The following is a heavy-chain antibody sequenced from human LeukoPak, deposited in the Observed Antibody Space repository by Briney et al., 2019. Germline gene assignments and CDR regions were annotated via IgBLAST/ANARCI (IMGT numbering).Heavy chain of an antibody. CDR2: INHSGST. CDR3: ARGDSSSSGLGMDV. Sequence: SETLSLTCAVYGGSFSGYYWSWIRQPPGKGLEWIGEINHSGSTNYNPSLKSRVTISVDTSKNQFSLKLSSATAADTAVYYCARGDSSSSGLGMDVWGQGTTVTVSS. D-gene: IGHD6-6*01. J-gene: IGHJ6*02. V-gene: IGHV4-34*01. CDR1: GGSFSGYY.